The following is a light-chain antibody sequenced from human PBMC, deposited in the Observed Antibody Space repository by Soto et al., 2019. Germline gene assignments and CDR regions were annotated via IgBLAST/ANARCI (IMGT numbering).Light chain of an antibody. Sequence: DFQVTQSPSTLSASVGDRVTITCRASQSISSWLAWYQQKPGKAPKLLIYDASSLESGVPSRFSGSGSGTEFTLTISSLQPDDFATYYCQQYNSYLTFGQGTKVAIK. CDR2: DAS. V-gene: IGKV1-5*01. CDR3: QQYNSYLT. CDR1: QSISSW. J-gene: IGKJ1*01.